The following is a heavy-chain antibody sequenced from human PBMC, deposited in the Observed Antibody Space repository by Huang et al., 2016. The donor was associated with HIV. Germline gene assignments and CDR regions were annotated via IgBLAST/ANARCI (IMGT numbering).Heavy chain of an antibody. CDR3: ARDVREVRDFSVNYSWFDP. D-gene: IGHD4-17*01. CDR1: GYIFSDYA. CDR2: INTKTAKS. V-gene: IGHV7-4-1*02. J-gene: IGHJ5*02. Sequence: QVQVVQSGSELKKPGASVKISCKASGYIFSDYAMNWVRQAPGQGLEWRGWINTKTAKSKDALGFTGRFVFSFDTSVNTAYLEINSLKTEDTAVYYCARDVREVRDFSVNYSWFDPWGQGTLVAVSS.